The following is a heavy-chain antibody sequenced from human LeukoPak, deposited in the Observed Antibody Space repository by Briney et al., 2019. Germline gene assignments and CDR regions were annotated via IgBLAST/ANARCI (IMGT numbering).Heavy chain of an antibody. CDR1: GGSISSSSYY. J-gene: IGHJ3*02. Sequence: SETLSLTCTVSGGSISSSSYYWGWIRQPPGKGLEWIGSIYYSGSTYYNPSLKSRVTISVDTSKNQFSLKLSSVTAADTAVYYCARPIAAAGTDAFDIWGQGTMVTVSS. V-gene: IGHV4-39*01. CDR2: IYYSGST. D-gene: IGHD6-13*01. CDR3: ARPIAAAGTDAFDI.